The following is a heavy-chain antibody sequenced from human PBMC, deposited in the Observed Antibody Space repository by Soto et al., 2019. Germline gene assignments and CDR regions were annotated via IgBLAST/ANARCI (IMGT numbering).Heavy chain of an antibody. V-gene: IGHV3-23*01. D-gene: IGHD1-7*01. J-gene: IGHJ5*02. Sequence: GGSVRLSCAASGFTFSSYAMSWVRQAPGKGLEWVSAISGSGGSTYYADSVKGRFTISRDNSKNTLYLQMNSLRAEDTAVYYCAKHGITGTTSYNWFDPWGQGTLVTVSS. CDR3: AKHGITGTTSYNWFDP. CDR2: ISGSGGST. CDR1: GFTFSSYA.